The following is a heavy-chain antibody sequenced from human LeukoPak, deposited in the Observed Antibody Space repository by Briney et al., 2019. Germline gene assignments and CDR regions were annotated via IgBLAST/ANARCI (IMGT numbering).Heavy chain of an antibody. CDR1: GFTFDDYA. J-gene: IGHJ4*02. D-gene: IGHD3-22*01. CDR3: AKDKSSGYDYFDY. Sequence: PGRSLRLSCAASGFTFDDYAMHWVRQAPGKGLEWVSGISWNSGSIGYADSVKGRFTISRDNAKNSLYLQMNSLRAEDTALYYCAKDKSSGYDYFDYWGQGTLVTVSS. V-gene: IGHV3-9*01. CDR2: ISWNSGSI.